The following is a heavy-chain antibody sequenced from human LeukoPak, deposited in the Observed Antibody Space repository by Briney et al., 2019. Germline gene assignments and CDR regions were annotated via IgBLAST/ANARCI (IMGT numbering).Heavy chain of an antibody. V-gene: IGHV3-23*01. Sequence: GGSLTLSCAASGFTFSAHSMTWVRQAPGKGVEWVSGISASGDATFYADSVKGRFTISRENSTNTVDMQMNSLRAEDTAVYYCTKWSGYGDSWGQGTLVTVSS. CDR1: GFTFSAHS. D-gene: IGHD5-12*01. J-gene: IGHJ4*02. CDR2: ISASGDAT. CDR3: TKWSGYGDS.